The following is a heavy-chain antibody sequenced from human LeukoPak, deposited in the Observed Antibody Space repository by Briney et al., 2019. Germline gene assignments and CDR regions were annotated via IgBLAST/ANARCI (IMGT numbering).Heavy chain of an antibody. D-gene: IGHD6-6*01. CDR3: ARDSSSSFAFDY. CDR1: GGTFSSYA. CDR2: IIPIFGTA. J-gene: IGHJ4*02. V-gene: IGHV1-69*05. Sequence: SVKVSCKASGGTFSSYAISWVRQAPGQGLEWMGRIIPIFGTANYAQKFQGRVTVTTDESTSTAYMELSSLRSEDTAVYYCARDSSSSFAFDYWGQGTLVTVSS.